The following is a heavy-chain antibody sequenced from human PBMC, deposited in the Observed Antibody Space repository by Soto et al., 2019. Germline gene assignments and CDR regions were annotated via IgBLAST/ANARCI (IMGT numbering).Heavy chain of an antibody. V-gene: IGHV1-69*01. J-gene: IGHJ6*02. D-gene: IGHD1-7*01. CDR1: GVTFSSYA. CDR2: IIPIFGTA. Sequence: QVQLVQSGAEVKKPGSSVKVSCKASGVTFSSYAISWVRQAPGQGLEWMGGIIPIFGTANYAQKFQGRVTITADESTSTAYMELSSLRSEDTAVYYCARGPLVNWNSPYYGIDGWGQGTTVTVSS. CDR3: ARGPLVNWNSPYYGIDG.